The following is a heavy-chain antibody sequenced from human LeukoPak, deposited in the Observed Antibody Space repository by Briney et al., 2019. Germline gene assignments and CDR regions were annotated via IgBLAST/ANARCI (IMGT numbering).Heavy chain of an antibody. CDR1: GYIFTGYY. CDR2: INPNSGGT. D-gene: IGHD1-26*01. CDR3: ARGVVGATSGLDY. Sequence: GASVKVSCKASGYIFTGYYMHWVRQAPGQGLEWMGWINPNSGGTNYAQKFQGRVTMTRDTSISTAYMELSRTRSDDTAVYYCARGVVGATSGLDYWGQGTLVTVSS. J-gene: IGHJ4*02. V-gene: IGHV1-2*02.